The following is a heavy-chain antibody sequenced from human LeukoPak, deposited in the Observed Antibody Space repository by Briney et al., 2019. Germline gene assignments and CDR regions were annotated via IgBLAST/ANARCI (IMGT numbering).Heavy chain of an antibody. CDR3: ARSESRLMTTVTNY. CDR2: INPNSGGT. V-gene: IGHV1-2*06. D-gene: IGHD4-11*01. Sequence: ASVKVSCKASGYTFTGYYIHWVRQAPGQGLEWMGRINPNSGGTNYAQEFQGRVTMTRDTSLSTAYMELSRLRSDDTAVYYCARSESRLMTTVTNYWGQGTLVTVSS. CDR1: GYTFTGYY. J-gene: IGHJ4*02.